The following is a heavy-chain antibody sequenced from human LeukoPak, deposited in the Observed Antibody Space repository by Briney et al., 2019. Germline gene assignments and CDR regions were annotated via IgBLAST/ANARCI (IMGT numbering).Heavy chain of an antibody. D-gene: IGHD3-10*01. J-gene: IGHJ4*02. V-gene: IGHV3-21*01. CDR2: ISSSSSYI. CDR3: AKVLQMVREVTPFDY. CDR1: GFTFSSYS. Sequence: GGSLRLSCAASGFTFSSYSMNWVRQAPGKGLEWVSSISSSSSYIYYADSVKGRFTISRDNFKNTLYLQMNSLRAEDTAVYYCAKVLQMVREVTPFDYWGQGTLVTVSS.